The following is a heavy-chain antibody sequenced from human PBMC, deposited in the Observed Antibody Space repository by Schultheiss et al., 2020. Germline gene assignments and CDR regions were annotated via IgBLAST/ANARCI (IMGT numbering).Heavy chain of an antibody. Sequence: QTLSLTCTVSGGSISSSSYYWGWIRQPPGKGLEWIGSIYYSGSTYYNPSLKSRVTISVDTSKNQFSLKLSSVTAADTAVYYCARGQYYYGSGSYYVSYYYYGMDVWGQGTTVTVSS. J-gene: IGHJ6*02. D-gene: IGHD3-10*01. V-gene: IGHV4-39*01. CDR2: IYYSGST. CDR3: ARGQYYYGSGSYYVSYYYYGMDV. CDR1: GGSISSSSYY.